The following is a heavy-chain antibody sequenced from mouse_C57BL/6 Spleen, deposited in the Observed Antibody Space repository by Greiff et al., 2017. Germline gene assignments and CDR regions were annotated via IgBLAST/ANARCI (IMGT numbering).Heavy chain of an antibody. V-gene: IGHV1-80*01. J-gene: IGHJ2*01. CDR2: IYPGDGDT. Sequence: LQESGAELVKPGASVKISCKASGYAFSSYWMNWVKQRPGKGLEWIGQIYPGDGDTNYNGKFKGKATLTADKSSSTAYMQLSSLTSEDSAVYFCARSDYYGSSYGYWGQGTTLTVSS. D-gene: IGHD1-1*01. CDR1: GYAFSSYW. CDR3: ARSDYYGSSYGY.